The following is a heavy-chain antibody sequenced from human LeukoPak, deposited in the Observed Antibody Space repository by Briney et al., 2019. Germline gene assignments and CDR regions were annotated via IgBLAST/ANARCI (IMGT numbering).Heavy chain of an antibody. CDR1: VFTVSSNY. D-gene: IGHD3-16*01. CDR3: ARQYYDYVWGSYSPEVDV. J-gene: IGHJ6*04. CDR2: IYSGGNT. V-gene: IGHV3-53*01. Sequence: PGGSLRLSCAASVFTVSSNYMSWVRQAPGKGLEWVSVIYSGGNTYYADSVKGRFTIPTDNSKNTLYLQMNSLRAEDTAVYYCARQYYDYVWGSYSPEVDVWGKGTTVTISS.